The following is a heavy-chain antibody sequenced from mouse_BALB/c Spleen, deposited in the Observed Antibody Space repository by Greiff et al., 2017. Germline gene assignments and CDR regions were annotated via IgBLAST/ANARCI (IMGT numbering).Heavy chain of an antibody. CDR1: GFTFSSFG. CDR2: ISSGSSTI. V-gene: IGHV5-17*02. J-gene: IGHJ2*01. CDR3: ARGGGSFDY. Sequence: EVMLVESGGGLVQPGGSRKLSCAASGFTFSSFGMHWVRQAPEKGLEWVAYISSGSSTIYYADTVKGRFTISRDNPKNTLFLQMTSLRSEDTAMYYCARGGGSFDYWGQGTTLTVSS.